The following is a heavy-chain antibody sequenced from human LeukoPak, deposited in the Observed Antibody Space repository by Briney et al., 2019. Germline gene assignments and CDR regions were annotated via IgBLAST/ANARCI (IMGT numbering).Heavy chain of an antibody. CDR2: ISYDGSNK. Sequence: GGSLRLSCAASGFTFSSYGMHWVRQAPGKGLEWVAVISYDGSNKYYADSVKGRFTISRDNSKNTLYLQMNSLRAEDTAVYYCEKVSSGSYWYYFDYWGQGTLVTVSS. J-gene: IGHJ4*02. V-gene: IGHV3-30*18. CDR1: GFTFSSYG. D-gene: IGHD1-26*01. CDR3: EKVSSGSYWYYFDY.